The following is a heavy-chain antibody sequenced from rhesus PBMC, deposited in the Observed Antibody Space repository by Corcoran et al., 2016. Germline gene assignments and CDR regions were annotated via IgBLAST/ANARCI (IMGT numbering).Heavy chain of an antibody. CDR1: GFTFSSYG. CDR3: ASGYCTGSGCYAFDY. J-gene: IGHJ4*01. V-gene: IGHV3-54*02. D-gene: IGHD2-21*01. Sequence: EVQLVESGGGLVQPGGSLRLSCAASGFTFSSYGMHWVRKAPGKGLEWVAFIYYYGSKKYYAYSVKDRFTISRDNCKNMLYLQMNNLKLEDTAVYYCASGYCTGSGCYAFDYWGQGVLVTVSS. CDR2: IYYYGSKK.